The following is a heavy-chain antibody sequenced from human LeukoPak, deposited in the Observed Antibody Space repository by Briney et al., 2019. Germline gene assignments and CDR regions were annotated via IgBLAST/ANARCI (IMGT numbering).Heavy chain of an antibody. V-gene: IGHV3-30*18. CDR3: AKEVIAAGGNFEY. D-gene: IGHD6-13*01. CDR1: GFTFSTSI. J-gene: IGHJ4*02. CDR2: ISYDGNNK. Sequence: PGGSLRLSCAASGFTFSTSIMHWVREAPGKGLEWVAVISYDGNNKYYADSVKGRFTISRDNSKSTLYVQMNSLRAEDTAVYYCAKEVIAAGGNFEYWGQGTLVTVSS.